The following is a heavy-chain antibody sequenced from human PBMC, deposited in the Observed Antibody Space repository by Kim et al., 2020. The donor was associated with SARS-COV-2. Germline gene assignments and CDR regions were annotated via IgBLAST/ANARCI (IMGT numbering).Heavy chain of an antibody. D-gene: IGHD2-21*01. CDR2: IYWDDVK. CDR3: AHRGRGLLPDDVVFDV. CDR1: GFSLSTSGVG. J-gene: IGHJ3*01. V-gene: IGHV2-5*02. Sequence: SGPTLVNPTQTLTLTCTFSGFSLSTSGVGVGWIRQPPGKALEWLALIYWDDVKRYIPSLKTRLTITKDTSKNQVVLTMTNMDPVDTATYYCAHRGRGLLPDDVVFDVWGQGTMVTVSS.